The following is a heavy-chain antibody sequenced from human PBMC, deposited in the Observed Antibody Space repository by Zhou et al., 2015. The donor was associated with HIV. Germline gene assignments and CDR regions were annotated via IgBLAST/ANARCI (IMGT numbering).Heavy chain of an antibody. CDR2: ISSSPSYI. J-gene: IGHJ6*02. CDR3: ARPEGRYCSSSSCARHGMDV. Sequence: VQLVESGGGVVQPGRSLRLSCAASGFTFSSYSMNWIRQGPGKGLEWVSSISSSPSYIHYADSVKGRFTISRDNAKNALYLQMNSLRVEDTAVYYCARPEGRYCSSSSCARHGMDVWGQGTTVTVSS. D-gene: IGHD2-2*01. V-gene: IGHV3-21*01. CDR1: GFTFSSYS.